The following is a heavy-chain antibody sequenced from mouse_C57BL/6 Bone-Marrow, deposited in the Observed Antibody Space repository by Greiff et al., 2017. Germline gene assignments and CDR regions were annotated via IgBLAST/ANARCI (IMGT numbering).Heavy chain of an antibody. CDR2: IDPSDGYT. D-gene: IGHD1-1*01. V-gene: IGHV1-50*01. CDR1: GYTFTSYW. Sequence: QVQLQQPGAELVKPGASVKLSCKASGYTFTSYWLQWVKQRPGQGLEWIGEIDPSDGYTNYNQKFKGKATLTVDTSSSTAYMQLSSLTSEDSAVYYCARRITTVVDPLFDYWGQGTTLTVSS. J-gene: IGHJ2*01. CDR3: ARRITTVVDPLFDY.